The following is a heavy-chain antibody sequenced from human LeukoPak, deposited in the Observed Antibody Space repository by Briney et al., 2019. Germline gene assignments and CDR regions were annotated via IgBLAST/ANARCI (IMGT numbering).Heavy chain of an antibody. Sequence: SEILSLTCAVSGGSISSGGYSWSWIRQPPGKGLEWIGYIYHSGSTYYNPSLKSRVTISVDRSKNQFSLKLSSVTAADTAVYYCARVADTAMVFDYWGQGTLVTVSS. CDR3: ARVADTAMVFDY. D-gene: IGHD5-18*01. CDR1: GGSISSGGYS. J-gene: IGHJ4*02. CDR2: IYHSGST. V-gene: IGHV4-30-2*01.